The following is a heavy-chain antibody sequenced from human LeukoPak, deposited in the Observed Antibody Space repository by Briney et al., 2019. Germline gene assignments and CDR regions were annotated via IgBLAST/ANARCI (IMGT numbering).Heavy chain of an antibody. V-gene: IGHV1-46*01. CDR1: GGTFSSYA. D-gene: IGHD1-26*01. Sequence: ASVKVFCKASGGTFSSYAISWVRQAPGQGLEWMGLINPTGGSTGYAQKFQGRVTMTRDMSTSTDYMELSSLRSGDTAIYYCARDNSVGDNAWWFDPWGQGTLVTVSS. J-gene: IGHJ5*02. CDR2: INPTGGST. CDR3: ARDNSVGDNAWWFDP.